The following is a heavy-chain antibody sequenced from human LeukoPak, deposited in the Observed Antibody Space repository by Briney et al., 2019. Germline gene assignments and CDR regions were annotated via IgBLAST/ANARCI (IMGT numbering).Heavy chain of an antibody. CDR2: INSDGSST. CDR3: ARDPGYYSSGWYGY. D-gene: IGHD6-19*01. J-gene: IGHJ4*02. Sequence: GGSLRLSCAASGFTFSSYWMHWVRQAPGKGLVWVSRINSDGSSTSYADSVKGRFTISRDNAKSSLYLQMNSLRAEDTAVYYRARDPGYYSSGWYGYWGQGTLVTVSS. CDR1: GFTFSSYW. V-gene: IGHV3-74*01.